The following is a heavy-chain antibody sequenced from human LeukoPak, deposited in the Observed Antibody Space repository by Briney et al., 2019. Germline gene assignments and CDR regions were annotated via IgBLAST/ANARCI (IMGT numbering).Heavy chain of an antibody. V-gene: IGHV4-39*01. CDR2: IFYSGST. D-gene: IGHD2-2*02. Sequence: SETLSLTCTVSGGSISSSSYYWGWIRQPPGKGLEWIGSIFYSGSTYYNPSLKSRVTISVDTSKNQFSLKLSSVTAADTAVYYCARHYCSSTSCYMGSWFDPWGQGTLVTASS. CDR3: ARHYCSSTSCYMGSWFDP. CDR1: GGSISSSSYY. J-gene: IGHJ5*02.